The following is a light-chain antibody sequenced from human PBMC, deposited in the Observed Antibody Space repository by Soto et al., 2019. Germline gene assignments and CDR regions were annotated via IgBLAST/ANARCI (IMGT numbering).Light chain of an antibody. Sequence: EIVLTQSPGTLSLSPGERATLSCRASQSVSVNSLAWYQQKGGQAPRLLIYAASTRATGVPDRLSGTGSGTDFAFTSSRLETDDSAVYYCQQYGGSPFTFGPGTKVDIK. CDR3: QQYGGSPFT. J-gene: IGKJ3*01. V-gene: IGKV3-20*01. CDR1: QSVSVNS. CDR2: AAS.